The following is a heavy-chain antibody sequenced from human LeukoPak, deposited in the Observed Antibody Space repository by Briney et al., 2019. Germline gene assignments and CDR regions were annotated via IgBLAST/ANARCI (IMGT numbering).Heavy chain of an antibody. D-gene: IGHD3-16*01. CDR1: GGSFSGYY. CDR3: ASPHMGDPHHLDY. V-gene: IGHV4-34*01. J-gene: IGHJ4*02. CDR2: INHSGST. Sequence: SETLSLTCAVYGGSFSGYYWSWIRQPPGEGLEWIGEINHSGSTNYNPSLKSRVTISVDTSKNQFSLKLSSVTAADTAVYYCASPHMGDPHHLDYWGQGTLVTVSS.